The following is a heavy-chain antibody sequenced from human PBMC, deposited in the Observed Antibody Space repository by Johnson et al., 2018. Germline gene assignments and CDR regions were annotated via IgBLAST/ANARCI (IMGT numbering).Heavy chain of an antibody. CDR2: ISYDGSNK. Sequence: VQLLESGGGVVQPGRSLRLSCAASGFTFSSYGMHWVRQAPGKGLEWVAVISYDGSNKYYADSVKGRFTISRDNSKNTLYLQMNSLRAEDTAVYYCARDKIRRRYYYMDVWGKGTTVTVSS. CDR1: GFTFSSYG. CDR3: ARDKIRRRYYYMDV. D-gene: IGHD5-18*01. J-gene: IGHJ6*03. V-gene: IGHV3-30*03.